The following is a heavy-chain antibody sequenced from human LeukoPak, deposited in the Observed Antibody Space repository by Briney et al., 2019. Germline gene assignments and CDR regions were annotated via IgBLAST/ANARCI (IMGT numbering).Heavy chain of an antibody. V-gene: IGHV3-21*01. Sequence: GSLRLSCAASGFTFSSYSMNWVRQAPGKGLEWVSSITRGSIYTFYADSVKGRFTISRDNAKNSLSLQMNSLRAEDTAVYYCARDPYNGSYGDDYYYYMDVWGKGTTVTISS. J-gene: IGHJ6*03. D-gene: IGHD1-26*01. CDR2: ITRGSIYT. CDR1: GFTFSSYS. CDR3: ARDPYNGSYGDDYYYYMDV.